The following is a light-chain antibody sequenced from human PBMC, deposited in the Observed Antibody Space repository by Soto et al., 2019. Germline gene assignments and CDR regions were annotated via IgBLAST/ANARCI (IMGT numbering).Light chain of an antibody. CDR3: QQFGTSPLYT. J-gene: IGKJ2*01. Sequence: ESVLTQSQGTLSVSPGERVTLSCRASQTFGRTYLAWYQQKPGQSPRLLIHDASSRATGIPDRFSGSGSGTDFTLTISRLEPEDYAVYHCQQFGTSPLYTFGQGTKVEIK. CDR1: QTFGRTY. CDR2: DAS. V-gene: IGKV3-20*01.